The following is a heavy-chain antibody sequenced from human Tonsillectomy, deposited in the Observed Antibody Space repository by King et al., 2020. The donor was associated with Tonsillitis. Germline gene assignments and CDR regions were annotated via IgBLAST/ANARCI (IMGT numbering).Heavy chain of an antibody. D-gene: IGHD1-26*01. CDR3: ARSYYSDFFDY. Sequence: VQLVESGGGLVQPGGSLRLSCAASGVTFSSYDMHWVRQATGKGRQWVSAIVTAGDTYYAGSVKGRFTISRENAKNSLYFQMNSLRAEDTAVYYCARSYYSDFFDYWGQGTLVTVSS. CDR1: GVTFSSYD. J-gene: IGHJ4*02. CDR2: IVTAGDT. V-gene: IGHV3-13*01.